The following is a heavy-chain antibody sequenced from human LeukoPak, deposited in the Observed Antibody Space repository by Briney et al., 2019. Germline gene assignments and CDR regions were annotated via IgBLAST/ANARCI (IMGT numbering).Heavy chain of an antibody. V-gene: IGHV1-8*01. CDR3: ARAARYSSSWYISYYYYYGMDV. D-gene: IGHD6-13*01. J-gene: IGHJ6*02. CDR2: MNPNSGST. CDR1: GYTFTSYD. Sequence: ASVKVSCKASGYTFTSYDINWVRQATGQGLEWMGWMNPNSGSTGYAQKFQGRVTMTRNTSISTAYMELSSLRSEDTAVYYCARAARYSSSWYISYYYYYGMDVWGQETTVTVSS.